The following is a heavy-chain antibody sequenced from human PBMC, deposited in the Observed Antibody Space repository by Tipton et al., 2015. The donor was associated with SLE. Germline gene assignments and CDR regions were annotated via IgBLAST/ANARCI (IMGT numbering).Heavy chain of an antibody. CDR2: IFYTGST. CDR1: GGSISSYF. J-gene: IGHJ4*02. D-gene: IGHD4-11*01. Sequence: GLVKPSETLSLTCTVSGGSISSYFWTWIRQPPGKGLEWIGHIFYTGSTYYNPSLQSRLTMSVDTSRNQFSLKLTSVTAADTAVYFCARFDYSNWDDYWGQGTLVTVSS. CDR3: ARFDYSNWDDY. V-gene: IGHV4-59*12.